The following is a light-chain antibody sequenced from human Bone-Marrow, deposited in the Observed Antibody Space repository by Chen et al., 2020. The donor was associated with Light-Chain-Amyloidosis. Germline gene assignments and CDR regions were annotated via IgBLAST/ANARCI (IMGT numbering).Light chain of an antibody. V-gene: IGKV1-33*01. CDR2: DAS. Sequence: DIQLTQSPSSLSASVGDRLTITCRASHDISNSLHWLKHKPGRAPKVLIYDASTLETGVPSRFSGSGSVTEFTLTISRLQPEDIATYYCQQYDSVPITFGQGTRLEIK. CDR1: HDISNS. J-gene: IGKJ5*01. CDR3: QQYDSVPIT.